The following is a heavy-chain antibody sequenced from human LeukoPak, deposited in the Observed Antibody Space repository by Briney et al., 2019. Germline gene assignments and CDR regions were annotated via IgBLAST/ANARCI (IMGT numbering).Heavy chain of an antibody. D-gene: IGHD2-15*01. V-gene: IGHV3-30*02. CDR2: IRDDGSNK. Sequence: PGGSLRLSCAASAFTYSSYGMHWVRQAPGKWLGWVAFIRDDGSNKYYADSVKGRFTISRDNSKNTLYLQMNSLRAEDTAVYYCAKDQIGYCSGGSCYSFDYWGQGTLVTVSS. CDR1: AFTYSSYG. CDR3: AKDQIGYCSGGSCYSFDY. J-gene: IGHJ4*02.